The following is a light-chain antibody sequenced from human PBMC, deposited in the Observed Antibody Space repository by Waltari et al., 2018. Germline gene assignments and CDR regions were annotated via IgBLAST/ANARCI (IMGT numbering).Light chain of an antibody. CDR3: QHYDSYSAT. CDR1: QSIPRW. V-gene: IGKV1-5*03. J-gene: IGKJ3*01. Sequence: DIQMTPSPSTLSASVGDRCTITCRASQSIPRWLAWYQQKPGKAPKLLIYKASILESGVPSRFSGGGSGTEFTLTISSLQPDDFATYYCQHYDSYSATFGRGTKIEIK. CDR2: KAS.